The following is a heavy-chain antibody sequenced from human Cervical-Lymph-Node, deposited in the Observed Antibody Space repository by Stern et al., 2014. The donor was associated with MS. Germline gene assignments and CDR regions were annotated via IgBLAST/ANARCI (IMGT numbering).Heavy chain of an antibody. D-gene: IGHD6-13*01. Sequence: VQLQESGPGLVKPSETLSLTCTVSGGSISSYYWSWIRPPPGKGLEWIGYIYYSGSTNYNPSLKSRVTISVDTSKNQFSLKLSSVTAADTAVYYCARVSSSWADYYYYYGMDVWGQGTTVTVSS. CDR3: ARVSSSWADYYYYYGMDV. CDR1: GGSISSYY. J-gene: IGHJ6*02. V-gene: IGHV4-59*01. CDR2: IYYSGST.